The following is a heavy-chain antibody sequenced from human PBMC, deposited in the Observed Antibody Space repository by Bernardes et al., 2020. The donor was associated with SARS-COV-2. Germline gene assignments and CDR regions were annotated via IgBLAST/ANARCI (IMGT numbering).Heavy chain of an antibody. CDR2: ISAYNGNT. V-gene: IGHV1-18*01. Sequence: ASVKVSCKASGYTFTSYGISWVRQAPGQGLEWMGWISAYNGNTNYAQKLQGRVTMTTDTSTSTAYMELRSLRSDDTAVYYCARDSLTMSLPTLYYGMDVWGQGTTVTVSS. CDR1: GYTFTSYG. D-gene: IGHD3-10*02. CDR3: ARDSLTMSLPTLYYGMDV. J-gene: IGHJ6*02.